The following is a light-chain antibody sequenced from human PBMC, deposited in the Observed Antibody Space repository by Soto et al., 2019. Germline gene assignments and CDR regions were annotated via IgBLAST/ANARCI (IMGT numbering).Light chain of an antibody. CDR3: SSNAGSNNLV. CDR1: SSDVGDYNY. Sequence: QSALTQPPSASGTPGQSVTIPCTGTSSDVGDYNYVSRYQQHPGKAPKLVIYEVSRRPSGVPDRFSGSKSGNTASLTVSGLQAEDEADYYCSSNAGSNNLVFGGGTKLTVL. V-gene: IGLV2-8*01. CDR2: EVS. J-gene: IGLJ2*01.